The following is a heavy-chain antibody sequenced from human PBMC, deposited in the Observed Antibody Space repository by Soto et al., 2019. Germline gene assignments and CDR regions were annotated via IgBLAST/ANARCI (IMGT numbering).Heavy chain of an antibody. CDR2: ISYDGSDK. CDR3: AKVGRWAAAGTRDGYYYYGLDV. D-gene: IGHD6-13*01. CDR1: GFTFSSYG. J-gene: IGHJ6*02. Sequence: PWGSLRLSCAASGFTFSSYGMYWVRQAPGKGLEWVALISYDGSDKYYADSVKGRFTISSDNSKNTLYLEMNSLRAEDTAVYYCAKVGRWAAAGTRDGYYYYGLDVWGQGTTVNVSS. V-gene: IGHV3-30*18.